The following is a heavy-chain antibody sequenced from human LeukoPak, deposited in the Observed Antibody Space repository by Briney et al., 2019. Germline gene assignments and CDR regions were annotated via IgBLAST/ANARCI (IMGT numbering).Heavy chain of an antibody. CDR2: NNPNSGGT. Sequence: ASVKVSCKASGYTFTGYYMHWVRQAPGQGLEWMGWNNPNSGGTNYAQKFQGRVTMTRDTSISTAYMELSRLRSDDTAVYYCARSTIFGVDLFSFDYWGQGTLVTVSS. CDR3: ARSTIFGVDLFSFDY. V-gene: IGHV1-2*02. J-gene: IGHJ4*02. CDR1: GYTFTGYY. D-gene: IGHD3-3*01.